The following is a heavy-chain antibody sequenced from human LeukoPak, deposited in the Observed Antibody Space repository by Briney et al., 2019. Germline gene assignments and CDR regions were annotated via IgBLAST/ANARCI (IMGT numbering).Heavy chain of an antibody. CDR1: GFTFSSYS. D-gene: IGHD3-10*01. CDR3: ARDSVGSYFDY. Sequence: GGSLRLSCAASGFTFSSYSMNWARQAPGKGLEWVSSISSSSYIYYADSVKGRFTISRDNAKNSLYLQMNSLRAEDTAVYYCARDSVGSYFDYWGQGTLVTVSS. J-gene: IGHJ4*02. CDR2: ISSSSYI. V-gene: IGHV3-21*01.